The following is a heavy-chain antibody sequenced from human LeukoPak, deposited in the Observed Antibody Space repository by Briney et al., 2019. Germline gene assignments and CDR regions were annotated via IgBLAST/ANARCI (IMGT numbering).Heavy chain of an antibody. Sequence: ASVKVSCKASGFSFTAHYLHWIRQAPGQGLEWMGQTNPDNVGTKYAPKFQGRVTMTRDTSISTAYMELSRLRSDDTAVYYCARGFWSGYYIDYWGQGTLVTVSS. J-gene: IGHJ4*02. V-gene: IGHV1-2*06. CDR2: TNPDNVGT. CDR3: ARGFWSGYYIDY. CDR1: GFSFTAHY. D-gene: IGHD3-3*01.